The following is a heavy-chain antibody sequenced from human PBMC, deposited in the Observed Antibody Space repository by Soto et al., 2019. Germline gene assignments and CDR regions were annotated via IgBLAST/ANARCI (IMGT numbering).Heavy chain of an antibody. D-gene: IGHD2-21*02. CDR3: ARAVGIGVTGLDL. CDR1: VYNFPSSN. CDR2: MNAANGNA. J-gene: IGHJ5*02. Sequence: QERLVQSGAELRRPGASVKISCRASVYNFPSSNVNWVRQASGQGPEWLGWMNAANGNAAFARDLQGRGTMTRDLSTDTAYLELGGLSSGDTAMYYCARAVGIGVTGLDLWGPGTFVTVS. V-gene: IGHV1-8*01.